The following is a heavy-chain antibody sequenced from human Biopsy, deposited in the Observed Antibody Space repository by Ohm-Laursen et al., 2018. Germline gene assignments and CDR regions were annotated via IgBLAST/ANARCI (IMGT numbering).Heavy chain of an antibody. V-gene: IGHV1-24*01. J-gene: IGHJ4*02. Sequence: SSVKVSCKVSGYSLTELSMHWVRQAPGQGLEWMGGFAPENGRIVYSQKFQGRVTMTEDTSTSTAYMDLRSLRSDDTAVYYCARDRWPHVTLLGLVVFDFWGQGTLVIVSS. CDR1: GYSLTELS. CDR2: FAPENGRI. D-gene: IGHD3-3*01. CDR3: ARDRWPHVTLLGLVVFDF.